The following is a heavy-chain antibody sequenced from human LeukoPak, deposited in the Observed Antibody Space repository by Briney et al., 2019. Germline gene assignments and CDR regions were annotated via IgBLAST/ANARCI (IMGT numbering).Heavy chain of an antibody. CDR2: INSGGSST. D-gene: IGHD6-19*01. V-gene: IGHV3-74*01. CDR3: ARDRYSSAWYEE. J-gene: IGHJ4*02. Sequence: GGSLRLSCTASAFTFSSYWMHWVRQAPGKGLVWVSHINSGGSSTSYADSVKGRSTISRDNAKNTLYLQMNSLRAEDTAVYYCARDRYSSAWYEEWGQGTLVTVSS. CDR1: AFTFSSYW.